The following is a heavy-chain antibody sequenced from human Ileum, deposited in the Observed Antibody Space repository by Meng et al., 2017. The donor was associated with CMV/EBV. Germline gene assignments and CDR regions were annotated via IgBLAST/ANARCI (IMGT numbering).Heavy chain of an antibody. Sequence: QVQRQESRPGLVKTSETLSLTCYVSGGSISNYYWSWIRQPAGKGLEWIAHIYTSGTTNYNPSLKSRVTMSVDTSRNQFSLKLTSVTAADTAVYYCARNYGSGNWNFFHYWGQGTLVTVSS. CDR1: GGSISNYY. CDR3: ARNYGSGNWNFFHY. CDR2: IYTSGTT. V-gene: IGHV4-4*07. D-gene: IGHD3-10*01. J-gene: IGHJ4*02.